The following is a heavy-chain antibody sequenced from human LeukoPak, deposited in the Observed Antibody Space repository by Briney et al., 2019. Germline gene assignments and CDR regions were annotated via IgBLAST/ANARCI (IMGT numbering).Heavy chain of an antibody. Sequence: GGSLRLSCAASGFTFSSYAMHWVRQAPGKGLEWVALISYDGSNKYYADSVKGRFTISRDNSKNTLYLQMNSLRAEDTAVYYCAKGRLRIVATALGYWGQGTLVTVSS. CDR3: AKGRLRIVATALGY. V-gene: IGHV3-30*04. CDR2: ISYDGSNK. CDR1: GFTFSSYA. D-gene: IGHD5-12*01. J-gene: IGHJ4*02.